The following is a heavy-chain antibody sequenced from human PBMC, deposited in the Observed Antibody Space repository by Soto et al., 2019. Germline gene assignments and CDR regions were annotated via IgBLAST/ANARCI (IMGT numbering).Heavy chain of an antibody. J-gene: IGHJ5*02. D-gene: IGHD3-10*01. Sequence: GGSLRLSCTASGFTFGDYAMSWFRQAPGRGLEWVGFIRSKAYGGTTEYAASVKGRFTISRDDSKSIAYLQMNSLKTEDTAVYYCTREAMVRGVPYRGFDPWGQGTLVTVSS. CDR2: IRSKAYGGTT. CDR3: TREAMVRGVPYRGFDP. V-gene: IGHV3-49*03. CDR1: GFTFGDYA.